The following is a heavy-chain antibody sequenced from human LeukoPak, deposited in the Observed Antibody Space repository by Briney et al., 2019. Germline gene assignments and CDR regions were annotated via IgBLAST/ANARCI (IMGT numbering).Heavy chain of an antibody. J-gene: IGHJ4*02. CDR3: ARQAISSGWLIDY. CDR2: IYYSGST. V-gene: IGHV4-39*01. D-gene: IGHD6-19*01. CDR1: GGSISSSSYY. Sequence: PSETLSLTCTVSGGSISSSSYYWGWIRQPPGKGLEWIGRIYYSGSTYCNPSLKNRVAISVDTSKNQFSLKLSSVTAADTAVYYCARQAISSGWLIDYWGQGTLVTVSS.